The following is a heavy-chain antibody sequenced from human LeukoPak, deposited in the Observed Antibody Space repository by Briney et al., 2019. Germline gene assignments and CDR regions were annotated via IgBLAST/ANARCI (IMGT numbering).Heavy chain of an antibody. CDR2: ITSSGGST. V-gene: IGHV3-23*01. J-gene: IGHJ4*02. CDR3: ARDSYGFDY. Sequence: GGSLRLSCAASGFTISSYAMSWVRQAPGKGLEWVSTITSSGGSTFYADSVQGRFTISRDNSKNSLFLQMSSLSAEDSAVYYCARDSYGFDYWGQGTLVTVSS. D-gene: IGHD4-17*01. CDR1: GFTISSYA.